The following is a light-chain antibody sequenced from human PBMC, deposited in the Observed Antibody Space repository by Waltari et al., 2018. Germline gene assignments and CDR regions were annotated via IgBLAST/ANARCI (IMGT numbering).Light chain of an antibody. Sequence: DVVMPRPPLTLPVPLGQPASISCRSSQSLVHTEGKIYLHWFQQRPGQSPRRLIYKVSNRDSGVPDRFSGSGSGTDFTLKISGVEAEDVGVYYCMQATQSPLTFGQGTRVEIK. V-gene: IGKV2-30*02. CDR1: QSLVHTEGKIY. J-gene: IGKJ1*01. CDR2: KVS. CDR3: MQATQSPLT.